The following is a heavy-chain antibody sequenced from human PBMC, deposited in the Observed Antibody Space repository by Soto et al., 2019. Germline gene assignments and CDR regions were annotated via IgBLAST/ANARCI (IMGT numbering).Heavy chain of an antibody. V-gene: IGHV4-31*03. CDR3: ARASYYYDSSGYYRQNYYYGMDV. D-gene: IGHD3-22*01. CDR2: IYYSGSS. CDR1: GGSISSGGYY. J-gene: IGHJ6*02. Sequence: PSETLSLTCTVSGGSISSGGYYWTWIRQHPVRGLEWIGYIYYSGSSYYNPSLKSRVTISLDTSKNQFSLKLSSVTAADTAVYYCARASYYYDSSGYYRQNYYYGMDVWGQGTTVTVSS.